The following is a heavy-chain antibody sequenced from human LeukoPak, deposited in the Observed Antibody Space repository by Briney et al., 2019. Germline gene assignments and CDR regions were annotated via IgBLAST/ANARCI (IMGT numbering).Heavy chain of an antibody. CDR3: ARDKSSSGWYHY. CDR1: GGSISGYY. J-gene: IGHJ4*02. V-gene: IGHV4-59*01. CDR2: IYYSGST. Sequence: SETLSLTCTVSGGSISGYYWSWIRQPPGKGLEWIGYIYYSGSTNYNPSLKSRVTISVDTSKNQFSLKLRSVTAADTAVYYCARDKSSSGWYHYWGQGTLVTVSS. D-gene: IGHD6-19*01.